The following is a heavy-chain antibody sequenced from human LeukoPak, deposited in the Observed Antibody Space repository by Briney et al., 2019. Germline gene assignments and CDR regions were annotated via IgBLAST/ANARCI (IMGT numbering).Heavy chain of an antibody. Sequence: SETLSLTCAVYGGSFSGYYWSWIRQPPGKGLEWIGEINHSGSTNYNPSLKSRVTISVDTSKNQFSLKLSSVTAADTAVYYCARAHDFWSGYHKKGRWFDPWGQGTLVTVSS. V-gene: IGHV4-34*01. CDR2: INHSGST. CDR1: GGSFSGYY. J-gene: IGHJ5*02. D-gene: IGHD3-3*01. CDR3: ARAHDFWSGYHKKGRWFDP.